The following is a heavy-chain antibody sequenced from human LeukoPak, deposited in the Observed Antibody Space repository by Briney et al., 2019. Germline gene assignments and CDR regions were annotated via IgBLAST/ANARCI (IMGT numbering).Heavy chain of an antibody. CDR2: ISSSSSYI. CDR3: ARDLSQTYYYDSSGNSFDY. CDR1: GFTFSSYS. V-gene: IGHV3-21*01. D-gene: IGHD3-22*01. J-gene: IGHJ4*02. Sequence: GGSLRLSCAASGFTFSSYSMNWVCQAPGKGLEWVSSISSSSSYIYYADSVKGRFTISRDNAKNSLYLQMNSLRAEDTAVYYCARDLSQTYYYDSSGNSFDYWGQGTLVTVSS.